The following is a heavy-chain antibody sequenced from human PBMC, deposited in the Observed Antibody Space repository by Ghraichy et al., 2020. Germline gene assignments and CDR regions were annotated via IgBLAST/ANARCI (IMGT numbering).Heavy chain of an antibody. V-gene: IGHV3-15*01. CDR1: GFTFSDAW. CDR3: TTVGTATPRSDF. CDR2: IKSKTHAGAT. D-gene: IGHD1/OR15-1a*01. Sequence: SCAASGFTFSDAWMSWVRQAPGKGLEWVGRIKSKTHAGATDIAASVKGRFTISRDDSKDTLYLQMNSLKTEDTAFYYCTTVGTATPRSDFWGQGTLVTVSS. J-gene: IGHJ4*02.